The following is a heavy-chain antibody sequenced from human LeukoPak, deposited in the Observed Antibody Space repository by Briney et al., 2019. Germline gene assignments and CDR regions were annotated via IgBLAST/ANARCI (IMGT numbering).Heavy chain of an antibody. J-gene: IGHJ4*02. CDR3: ASDPYCSGGSCTIAPDY. D-gene: IGHD2-15*01. CDR1: GYTFTGYY. V-gene: IGHV1-2*06. CDR2: INPSSGGT. Sequence: ASVKVSCKASGYTFTGYYMHWVRQAPGQGLEWMGRINPSSGGTNYAQKFQGRVTMTRDTSISTAYMELSRLRSDDTAVYYCASDPYCSGGSCTIAPDYWGQGTLVTVSS.